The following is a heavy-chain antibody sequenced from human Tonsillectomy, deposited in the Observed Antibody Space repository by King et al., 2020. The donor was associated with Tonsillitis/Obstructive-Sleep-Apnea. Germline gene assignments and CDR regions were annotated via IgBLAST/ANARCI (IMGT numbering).Heavy chain of an antibody. CDR3: STLHYDSSGPFDY. J-gene: IGHJ4*02. CDR1: GFTFSSYG. V-gene: IGHV3-33*01. D-gene: IGHD3-22*01. Sequence: VQLVESGGGVVQPGRSLRLSCAASGFTFSSYGMHWVRQAPGKGLEWVAVIWYDGSNKYYADSVKGRFTISRDNSKNTLYLQMNSLRAEDTAVYYCSTLHYDSSGPFDYWGQGPLVTVSS. CDR2: IWYDGSNK.